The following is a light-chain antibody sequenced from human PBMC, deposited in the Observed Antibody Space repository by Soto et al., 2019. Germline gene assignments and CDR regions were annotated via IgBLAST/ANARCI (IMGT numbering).Light chain of an antibody. CDR1: QSVCSSY. CDR2: GAS. J-gene: IGKJ5*01. V-gene: IGKV3D-20*02. CDR3: QQRNIWPPVT. Sequence: EIVMTQFPATLSESPGERATLSCRASQSVCSSYLAWYQQKPGQAPRLLIYGASSRATGIPDRFSGSGSGTDSTLTISRLEPEDFAVYYCQQRNIWPPVTFGQGTRLEIK.